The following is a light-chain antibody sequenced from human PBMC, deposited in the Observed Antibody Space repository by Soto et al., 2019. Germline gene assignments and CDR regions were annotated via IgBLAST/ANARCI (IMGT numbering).Light chain of an antibody. V-gene: IGKV3-20*01. CDR1: QSVSSY. CDR2: GAS. Sequence: EIVLTQSPGTLSLSTGERATLSCRASQSVSSYLAWYQQKPGQAPRLLMYGASSRATGIPDRFSGSGSGTDFTLTISRLEPEDFAVYYCQQYGSPSRTFGQGTKVEIK. CDR3: QQYGSPSRT. J-gene: IGKJ1*01.